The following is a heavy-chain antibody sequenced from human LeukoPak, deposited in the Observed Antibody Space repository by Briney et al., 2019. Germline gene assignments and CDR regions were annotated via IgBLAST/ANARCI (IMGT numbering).Heavy chain of an antibody. Sequence: PGGSLRLSCAASGFTFSSSAMSWVRLAPGKGLEWVSGISGSDGSTYYADSVKGRFTISRDNSKNTLFLQMNSLRAGGTAVYYCAKDSAKKYDDYWGQGTLVTVSS. D-gene: IGHD2/OR15-2a*01. J-gene: IGHJ4*02. CDR1: GFTFSSSA. CDR3: AKDSAKKYDDY. V-gene: IGHV3-23*01. CDR2: ISGSDGST.